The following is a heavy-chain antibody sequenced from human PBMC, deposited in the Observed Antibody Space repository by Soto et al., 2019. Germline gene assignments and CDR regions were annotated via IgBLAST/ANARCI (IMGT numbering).Heavy chain of an antibody. CDR2: ISYDGSNK. CDR3: AKPPDVLLWFGEFLS. J-gene: IGHJ5*02. V-gene: IGHV3-30*18. D-gene: IGHD3-10*01. CDR1: GFTFSSYG. Sequence: GGSLRLSCAASGFTFSSYGMHWVRQAPGKGLEWVAVISYDGSNKYYADSVKGRFTISRGNSKNTLYLQMNSLRAEDTAVYYCAKPPDVLLWFGEFLSWGQGTLVTVSS.